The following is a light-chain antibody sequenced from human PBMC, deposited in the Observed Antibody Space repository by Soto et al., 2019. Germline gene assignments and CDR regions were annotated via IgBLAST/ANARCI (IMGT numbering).Light chain of an antibody. V-gene: IGKV1-27*01. CDR1: QDISNY. CDR3: QEYNNVFFT. Sequence: DIQMTQSPSSLSASVGDRVTITCRASQDISNYLAWYQQRPGKVPELLIYDASTLQSGFPSRFSGSGSGTDFTLTISSLQPEDVATYYCQEYNNVFFTFGPGTKVDIK. CDR2: DAS. J-gene: IGKJ3*01.